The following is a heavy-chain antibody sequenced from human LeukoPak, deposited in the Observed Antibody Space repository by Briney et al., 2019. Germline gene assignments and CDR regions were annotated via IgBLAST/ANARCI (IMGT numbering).Heavy chain of an antibody. Sequence: APVKVSCKASGYTFTCYYVHWVRQAPGQGLEWMGRINPNSGVTNYAQKFQGRVTMTRDTPISTAYMELSRLRSDDTAVYYCARDPTTYCSSASCHYYYYYMDVWGKGTTVTVSS. CDR3: ARDPTTYCSSASCHYYYYYMDV. D-gene: IGHD2-2*01. V-gene: IGHV1-2*06. J-gene: IGHJ6*03. CDR1: GYTFTCYY. CDR2: INPNSGVT.